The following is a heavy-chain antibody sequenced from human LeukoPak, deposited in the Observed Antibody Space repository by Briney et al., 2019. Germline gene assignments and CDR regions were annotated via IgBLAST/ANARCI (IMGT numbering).Heavy chain of an antibody. Sequence: GGSLRLSCAASGLTFSSHGMHGVRQAPGKGLEWVAVMWDDESNKYYADSVKGRFTISRDNSKNILYLQMNNLGAEDTAVYYCARGRGGTYPPGIYWGQGTLVTVSS. CDR1: GLTFSSHG. V-gene: IGHV3-33*01. CDR3: ARGRGGTYPPGIY. J-gene: IGHJ4*02. D-gene: IGHD1-26*01. CDR2: MWDDESNK.